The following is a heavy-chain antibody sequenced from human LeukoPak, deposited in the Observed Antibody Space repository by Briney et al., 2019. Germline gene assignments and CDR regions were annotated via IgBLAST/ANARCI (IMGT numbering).Heavy chain of an antibody. CDR1: GGSISSYY. J-gene: IGHJ4*02. Sequence: SETLSLTCTVSGGSISSYYWSWIRQPPGKGLEWIGYIYYSGSTNYNPSLKSRVTISVDTSKNQFSLKLSSVTAADTAVYYCARAVVVYYFDYWGQGTLVTVSS. CDR3: ARAVVVYYFDY. CDR2: IYYSGST. D-gene: IGHD2-15*01. V-gene: IGHV4-59*01.